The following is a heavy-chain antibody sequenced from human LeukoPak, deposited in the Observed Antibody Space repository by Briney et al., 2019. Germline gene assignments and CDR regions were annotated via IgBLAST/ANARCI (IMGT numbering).Heavy chain of an antibody. CDR1: GYTFTDYF. J-gene: IGHJ5*02. CDR2: ISAYNGNT. CDR3: ARGHYYDGSGYLVQYWFDP. D-gene: IGHD3-22*01. V-gene: IGHV1-18*04. Sequence: ASVKVPCKASGYTFTDYFMNWVRQAPGQGLEWMGWISAYNGNTNYAQKLQGRVTMTTDTSTSTAYMELRSLRSDDTAVYYCARGHYYDGSGYLVQYWFDPWGQGTLVTVSS.